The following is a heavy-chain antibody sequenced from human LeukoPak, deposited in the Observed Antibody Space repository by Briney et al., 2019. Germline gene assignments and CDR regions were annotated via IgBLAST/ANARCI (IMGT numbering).Heavy chain of an antibody. CDR2: IPNDGTKT. CDR1: GFSFSSYA. Sequence: PGRSLRLSCAASGFSFSSYAMHWVRQAPGKGLEWVAAIPNDGTKTYYADSMKGRFTISRDNSKNTLYLQMNSLRAEDTAVYYCANERGYNFGYSFDYWGQGTLVTVSS. CDR3: ANERGYNFGYSFDY. D-gene: IGHD5-18*01. V-gene: IGHV3-30-3*02. J-gene: IGHJ4*02.